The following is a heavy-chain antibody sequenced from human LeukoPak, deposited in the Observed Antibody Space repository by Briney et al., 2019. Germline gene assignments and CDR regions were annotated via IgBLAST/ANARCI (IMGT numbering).Heavy chain of an antibody. D-gene: IGHD1-26*01. CDR2: INDSGST. CDR1: SGSLRGYY. J-gene: IGHJ4*02. Sequence: SETLSLTCAVYSGSLRGYYWSWIRQPPGKGLEWIGEINDSGSTNYNPSLKSRVTISVDTSKNQFSLKLSSVTAADTAVYYCASRGRWGQGTLVTVSS. V-gene: IGHV4-34*01. CDR3: ASRGR.